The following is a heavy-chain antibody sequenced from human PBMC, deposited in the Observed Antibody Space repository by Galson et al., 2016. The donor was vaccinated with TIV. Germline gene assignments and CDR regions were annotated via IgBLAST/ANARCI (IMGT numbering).Heavy chain of an antibody. CDR2: IIGIFATP. V-gene: IGHV1-69*13. CDR1: GVTFSSSA. CDR3: ARGPFHYHSYMDV. J-gene: IGHJ6*03. Sequence: SVKVSCKASGVTFSSSAISWVRQAPGQGLEWMGGIIGIFATPNYAQKFQGRITITAGESTSSTYMELSNLRSEDTAVYYCARGPFHYHSYMDVWGKGTTVTVSS.